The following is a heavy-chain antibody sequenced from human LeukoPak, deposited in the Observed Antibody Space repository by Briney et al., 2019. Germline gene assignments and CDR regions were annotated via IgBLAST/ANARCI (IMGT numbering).Heavy chain of an antibody. CDR3: ARVDYYDSSGYPPD. Sequence: GASVKVSCKASGYTFTSYGISWVRQAPGQGLEWMGWISAYNGNTNYAQKFQGRVTMTRDTSTSTVYMELSSLRSEDTAVYYCARVDYYDSSGYPPDWGQGTLVTVSS. CDR2: ISAYNGNT. V-gene: IGHV1-18*01. J-gene: IGHJ4*02. D-gene: IGHD3-22*01. CDR1: GYTFTSYG.